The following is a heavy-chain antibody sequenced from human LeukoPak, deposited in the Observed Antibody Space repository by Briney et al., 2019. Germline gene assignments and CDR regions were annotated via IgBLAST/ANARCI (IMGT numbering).Heavy chain of an antibody. Sequence: SETLSLTCIVSGGSISSSGYYWSWIRQPPGKGLEWIGEINHSGSTNYNPSLKSRVTMSVDTSKNQFSLKLSSVTAADTAVYYCASGPGVLVPAADYYYYYGMDVWGQGTTVTVSS. V-gene: IGHV4-39*07. CDR2: INHSGST. D-gene: IGHD2-2*01. CDR3: ASGPGVLVPAADYYYYYGMDV. CDR1: GGSISSSGYY. J-gene: IGHJ6*02.